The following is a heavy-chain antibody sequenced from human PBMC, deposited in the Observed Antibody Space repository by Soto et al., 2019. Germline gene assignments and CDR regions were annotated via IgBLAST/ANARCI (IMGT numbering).Heavy chain of an antibody. CDR1: GFLFENHA. CDR3: AKDSASSWSEYFRY. J-gene: IGHJ1*01. Sequence: GGSLRLSCAASGFLFENHAMHWVRQVPGKGLEWVAGIGWNSAKIGYADSVKGRFSISRDNAKSSLYLEMSGLRTEDTALYFCAKDSASSWSEYFRYWGRGTLVTVSS. D-gene: IGHD6-13*01. V-gene: IGHV3-9*01. CDR2: IGWNSAKI.